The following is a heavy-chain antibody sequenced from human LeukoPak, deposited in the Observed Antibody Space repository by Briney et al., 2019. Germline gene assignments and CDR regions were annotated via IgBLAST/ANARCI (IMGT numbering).Heavy chain of an antibody. V-gene: IGHV4-39*01. CDR2: IYYSGNT. Sequence: SETLSLTCTVSGVSISSSNSYWGWIRQPPGKGLEWIGSIYYSGNTYYNASLKSQVSISIDTSKNQFSLRLTSVTASDTAVYYCARQTGSGLFILPGGQGTLVTVSS. J-gene: IGHJ4*02. CDR1: GVSISSSNSY. CDR3: ARQTGSGLFILP. D-gene: IGHD3/OR15-3a*01.